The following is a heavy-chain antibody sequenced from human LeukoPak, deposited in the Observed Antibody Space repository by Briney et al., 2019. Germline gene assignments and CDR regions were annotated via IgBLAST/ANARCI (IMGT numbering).Heavy chain of an antibody. J-gene: IGHJ4*02. CDR1: GYTFTGYY. V-gene: IGHV1-2*04. Sequence: ASVKVSCKASGYTFTGYYMHWVRQAPGQGLEWMGWINPNSGGTNYAQKFQGWVTMTRDTSISTAYMELSRLRSDDTAVYYCARVSDYYDSSGYPYYFDYWGQGTLVTVSS. CDR2: INPNSGGT. CDR3: ARVSDYYDSSGYPYYFDY. D-gene: IGHD3-22*01.